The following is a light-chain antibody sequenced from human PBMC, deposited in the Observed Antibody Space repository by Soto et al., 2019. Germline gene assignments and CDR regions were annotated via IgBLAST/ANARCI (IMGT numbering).Light chain of an antibody. CDR1: QSVSSSY. CDR2: GAS. Sequence: EIVLTQSPGTLSLSPGERATLSCRASQSVSSSYLAWYQQKPGQAPRLLIYGASSRATGIPDRFSGIGFGTDFTHTISRVEPEDVAVHYCQQYGSSPPRYTFGLGTKLEIK. V-gene: IGKV3-20*01. CDR3: QQYGSSPPRYT. J-gene: IGKJ2*01.